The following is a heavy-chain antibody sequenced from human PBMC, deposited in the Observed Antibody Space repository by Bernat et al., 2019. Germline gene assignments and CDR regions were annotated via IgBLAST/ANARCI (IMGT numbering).Heavy chain of an antibody. Sequence: QVQLVQSGAEVKKPGSSVKVSCKASGGTFSSYAISWVRQAPGQGLEWMGGIIPIFGTANYAQKFQGRVTITADESTSTAYMELSSLRSEDTAVYYCARPFYDSSGYYGGAFDIWGQGTTVTVSS. D-gene: IGHD3-22*01. CDR1: GGTFSSYA. V-gene: IGHV1-69*01. J-gene: IGHJ3*02. CDR2: IIPIFGTA. CDR3: ARPFYDSSGYYGGAFDI.